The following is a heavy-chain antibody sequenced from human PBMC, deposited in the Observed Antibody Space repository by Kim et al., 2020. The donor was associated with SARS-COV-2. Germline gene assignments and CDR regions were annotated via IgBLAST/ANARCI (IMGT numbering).Heavy chain of an antibody. CDR2: IFGSGHGS. D-gene: IGHD2-21*02. V-gene: IGHV3-23*01. CDR3: ARNLHHTSVTFIWYFDL. CDR1: RFTFSSSA. J-gene: IGHJ2*01. Sequence: GGSLRLSCAASRFTFSSSAMTWVRQAPGKGLEWVATIFGSGHGSYYADSVKGRFTISRDNTENTLFLQMDNLRADDAGVYYCARNLHHTSVTFIWYFDLWDRGT.